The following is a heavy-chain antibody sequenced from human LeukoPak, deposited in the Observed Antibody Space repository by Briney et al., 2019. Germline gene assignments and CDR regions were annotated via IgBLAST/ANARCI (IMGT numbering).Heavy chain of an antibody. CDR3: ARDRGSSTSRTYYYYYGMDV. D-gene: IGHD2-2*01. CDR2: INAGNGNT. Sequence: GASVTVSCMASGYTFTSYAMHWVRQAPGQRLEWMGWINAGNGNTKYSQKFQGRVTITRDTSASTAYMELSRLRSEDTAVYYCARDRGSSTSRTYYYYYGMDVWGKGTTVTVSS. J-gene: IGHJ6*04. V-gene: IGHV1-3*01. CDR1: GYTFTSYA.